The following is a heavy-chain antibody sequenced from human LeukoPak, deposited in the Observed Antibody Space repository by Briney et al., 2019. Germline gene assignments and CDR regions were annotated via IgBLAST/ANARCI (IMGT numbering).Heavy chain of an antibody. CDR2: INHSGST. Sequence: PSETLSLTCAVYGGSFSGYYWSWIRQPPGKGLEWIGEINHSGSTNYNPSLKSRVTISVDTSKNQFSLKLSSVTAADTAVYYCARARTTVTPTDFGYWGQGTLVTVSS. D-gene: IGHD4-11*01. J-gene: IGHJ4*02. V-gene: IGHV4-34*01. CDR1: GGSFSGYY. CDR3: ARARTTVTPTDFGY.